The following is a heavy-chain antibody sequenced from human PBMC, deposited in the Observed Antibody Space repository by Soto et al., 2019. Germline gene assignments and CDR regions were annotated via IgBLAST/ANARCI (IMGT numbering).Heavy chain of an antibody. J-gene: IGHJ4*02. CDR1: GGTFSSYA. D-gene: IGHD3-16*02. Sequence: SVKVSCKASGGTFSSYAISWVRQAPGQGLEWMGGIIPIFGTANYAQKFQGRVTITADKSTSTAYMELSSLRSEDTAVYYCARDRSYDYVWGSYREKSYYFDYWGQGTLVTV. V-gene: IGHV1-69*06. CDR3: ARDRSYDYVWGSYREKSYYFDY. CDR2: IIPIFGTA.